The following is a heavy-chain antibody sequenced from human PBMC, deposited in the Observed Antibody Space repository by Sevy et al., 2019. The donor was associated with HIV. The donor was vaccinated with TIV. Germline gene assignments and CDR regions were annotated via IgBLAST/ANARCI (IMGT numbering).Heavy chain of an antibody. J-gene: IGHJ4*02. CDR1: GFTFSSYA. D-gene: IGHD6-19*01. CDR2: ISYDGSNK. V-gene: IGHV3-30-3*01. CDR3: ARASFHGDSSGWYGEEGLYYFDY. Sequence: GGSLRLSCAASGFTFSSYAMHWVRQAPGKGLEWVAVISYDGSNKYYADSVKGGFTISRDNSKNTPYLQMNSLRAEDTDVYYCARASFHGDSSGWYGEEGLYYFDYWGQGTLVTVSS.